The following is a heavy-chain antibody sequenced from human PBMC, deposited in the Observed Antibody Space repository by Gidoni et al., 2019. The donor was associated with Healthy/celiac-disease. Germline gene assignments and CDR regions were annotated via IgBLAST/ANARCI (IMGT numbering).Heavy chain of an antibody. J-gene: IGHJ3*02. Sequence: EVQLVESGGGLVKPGGSLRLSCAASGFTFSSYSMNWVRQAPGKGLEWVSSISSSSSYIYYADSVKGRFTISRDNAKNSLYLQMNSLRAEDTAVYYCARVATGGEHIVVVTAIHDAFDIWGQGTMVTVSS. D-gene: IGHD2-21*02. CDR3: ARVATGGEHIVVVTAIHDAFDI. V-gene: IGHV3-21*01. CDR1: GFTFSSYS. CDR2: ISSSSSYI.